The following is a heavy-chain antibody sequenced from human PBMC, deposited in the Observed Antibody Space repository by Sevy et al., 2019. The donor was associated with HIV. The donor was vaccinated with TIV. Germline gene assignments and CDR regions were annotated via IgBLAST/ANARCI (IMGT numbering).Heavy chain of an antibody. Sequence: GGSLRLSCAASGFTFSSYAMNWVRQAPGKGLEWVAFISYDGSNKYYADSVKGRFTISRDNSNKTLYLQMHGLRVEDTAGYYCARGGYYGLGSNDGNYFDYWGQGTVVTVSS. CDR3: ARGGYYGLGSNDGNYFDY. D-gene: IGHD3-10*01. J-gene: IGHJ4*02. CDR2: ISYDGSNK. V-gene: IGHV3-30-3*01. CDR1: GFTFSSYA.